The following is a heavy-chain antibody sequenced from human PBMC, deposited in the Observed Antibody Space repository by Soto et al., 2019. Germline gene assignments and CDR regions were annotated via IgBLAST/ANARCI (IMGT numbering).Heavy chain of an antibody. CDR3: ARDMGGYYFEPNDY. CDR1: GYTFTSYG. D-gene: IGHD3-22*01. CDR2: ITANNVNT. Sequence: ASVKVSCKTSGYTFTSYGISWVRQAPGQGLEWMGWITANNVNTNYAQKFQGRVTMTTDTSTAAAYMELRSLRSDDTAVYYCARDMGGYYFEPNDYWGQGTLVTVSS. V-gene: IGHV1-18*01. J-gene: IGHJ4*02.